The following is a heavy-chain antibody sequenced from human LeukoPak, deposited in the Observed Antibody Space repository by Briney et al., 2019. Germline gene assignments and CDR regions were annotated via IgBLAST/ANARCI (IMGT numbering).Heavy chain of an antibody. CDR3: ARGAYCGGTCFWYFDL. Sequence: PSETLSLTCTVSSGSVSSDNYYWSWIRQPPGKGLEWVGYVYNSGSTNYNPSLKSRVTISVDTSKNQFSLKVRSVTAADTAVYYCARGAYCGGTCFWYFDLWGRGTLVTVSS. CDR1: SGSVSSDNYY. D-gene: IGHD2-21*02. J-gene: IGHJ2*01. V-gene: IGHV4-61*01. CDR2: VYNSGST.